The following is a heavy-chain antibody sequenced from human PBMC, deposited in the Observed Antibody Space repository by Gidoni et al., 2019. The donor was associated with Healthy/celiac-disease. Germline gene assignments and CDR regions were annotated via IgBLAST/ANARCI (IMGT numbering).Heavy chain of an antibody. Sequence: DVQLVQCGAELIEPGESLMMPGEGSGYSFTSYWIGWVRQMPGKGLEWMGIIYPGDSDTRYSPSVQGQITISADKTISTAYLKWSSQKASDTAMYYCARHPRSYWYIDLWGRGTLVTVSS. CDR1: GYSFTSYW. CDR2: IYPGDSDT. CDR3: ARHPRSYWYIDL. V-gene: IGHV5-51*01. J-gene: IGHJ2*01.